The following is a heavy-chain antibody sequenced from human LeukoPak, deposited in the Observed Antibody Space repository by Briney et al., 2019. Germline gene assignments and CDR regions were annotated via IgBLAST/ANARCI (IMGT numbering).Heavy chain of an antibody. V-gene: IGHV3-21*01. CDR2: ISSSSSYI. J-gene: IGHJ4*02. Sequence: PGGSLRLSCAASGFTFNSYSMNWVRQAPGKGLEWVSSISSSSSYIYYADSVKGRFTISRDNAKNSLYLQMNSLRAEDTAVYYCARGARGSSGWLNWGQGTLVTVSS. CDR3: ARGARGSSGWLN. D-gene: IGHD6-19*01. CDR1: GFTFNSYS.